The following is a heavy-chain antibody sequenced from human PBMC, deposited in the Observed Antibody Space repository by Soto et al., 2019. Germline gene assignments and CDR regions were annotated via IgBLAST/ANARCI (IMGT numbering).Heavy chain of an antibody. CDR1: GIPVSNYA. V-gene: IGHV3-23*01. CDR2: LSGSGGST. J-gene: IGHJ6*02. D-gene: IGHD2-15*01. CDR3: AKKGYCTGGSCYSYAMDV. Sequence: PWGSLRLACAASGIPVSNYAMSWVRQAPGKGLEWVSALSGSGGSTYYADSVKGRFTIFTDNAKNTLFLQMNSLRAEDTAVYYCAKKGYCTGGSCYSYAMDVWGQGTSVTVSS.